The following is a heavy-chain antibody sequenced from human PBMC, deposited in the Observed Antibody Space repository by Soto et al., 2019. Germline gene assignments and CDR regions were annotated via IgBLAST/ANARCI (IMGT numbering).Heavy chain of an antibody. CDR2: ISGSGGGT. CDR1: GFTFSSYA. CDR3: ARGSSSGWPFAH. D-gene: IGHD6-19*01. J-gene: IGHJ4*02. Sequence: GGSLRLSCAASGFTFSSYAMSWVRQAPGKGLEWVSAISGSGGGTYYADSVKGRFTISRDNSKNTAYMELSSLRSEDTAMYYCARGSSSGWPFAHWGQGTLVTVSS. V-gene: IGHV3-23*01.